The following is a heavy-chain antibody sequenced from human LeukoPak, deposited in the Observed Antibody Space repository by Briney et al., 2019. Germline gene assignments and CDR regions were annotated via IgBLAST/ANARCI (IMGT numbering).Heavy chain of an antibody. D-gene: IGHD6-13*01. Sequence: SGTLSLTCTVSGGSISNNNWWSWVRQPPEKGLEWIGEIYHTGSTNYNPSLKSRVTISVDTSKNQFSLKLSSVTAADTAVYYCARAYSSSWYGEMYYFDYWGQGTLVTVSS. J-gene: IGHJ4*02. CDR3: ARAYSSSWYGEMYYFDY. CDR2: IYHTGST. CDR1: GGSISNNNW. V-gene: IGHV4-4*02.